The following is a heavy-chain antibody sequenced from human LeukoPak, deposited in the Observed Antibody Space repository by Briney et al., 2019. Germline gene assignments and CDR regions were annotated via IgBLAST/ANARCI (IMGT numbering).Heavy chain of an antibody. D-gene: IGHD3-3*01. CDR1: GFTFSSYG. V-gene: IGHV3-30*03. Sequence: GGSLRLSCAASGFTFSSYGMHWVRQAPGKGLEWVAVISYDGSNKYYADSVKGRFTISRDNSKNTLYLQMNSLRAEDTAVYYCAREYYDFWSGITYYFDYWGQGTLVTVSS. J-gene: IGHJ4*02. CDR2: ISYDGSNK. CDR3: AREYYDFWSGITYYFDY.